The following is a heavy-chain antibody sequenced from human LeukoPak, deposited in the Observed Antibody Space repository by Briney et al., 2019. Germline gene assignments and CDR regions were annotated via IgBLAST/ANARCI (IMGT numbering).Heavy chain of an antibody. Sequence: GASVKVSCKASGGTFSSYAISWVRQAPGQGLEWMGWISTYNTNTKYAQKLQGRVTMTTDTSTTTTYMELRSLRSDDTAVYYCARDPGSFLSSSGWLNWFAPWGQGTLVTVSS. V-gene: IGHV1-18*01. CDR3: ARDPGSFLSSSGWLNWFAP. J-gene: IGHJ5*02. CDR1: GGTFSSYA. CDR2: ISTYNTNT. D-gene: IGHD6-19*01.